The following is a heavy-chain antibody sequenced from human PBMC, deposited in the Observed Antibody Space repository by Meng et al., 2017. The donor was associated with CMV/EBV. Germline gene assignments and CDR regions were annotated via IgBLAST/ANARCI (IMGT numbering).Heavy chain of an antibody. CDR3: AKDKGGGLDY. J-gene: IGHJ4*02. Sequence: LSLTCAASGFTFDDYTMHWVRQAPGKGLEWVSLISWDGGSTYYADSVKGRFTISRDNSKNSLYLQMNSLRTEDTALFYCAKDKGGGLDYWGQVTLVTV. CDR2: ISWDGGST. CDR1: GFTFDDYT. V-gene: IGHV3-43*01.